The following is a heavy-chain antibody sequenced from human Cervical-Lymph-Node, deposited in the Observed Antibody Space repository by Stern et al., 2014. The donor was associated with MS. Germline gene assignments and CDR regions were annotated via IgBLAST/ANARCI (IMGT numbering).Heavy chain of an antibody. CDR2: IATAGDT. J-gene: IGHJ6*02. Sequence: EVQLEESGGGLVQPGGSLRLSCAASGFTLSNYDMHWVRQVTGKSLEWVSAIATAGDTYYSGSVKGRFTISRENAKNSLHLQMNYLRAGDTAVYYCAREGPPGLNYGMDVWGQGTTVTVSS. CDR1: GFTLSNYD. D-gene: IGHD5/OR15-5a*01. V-gene: IGHV3-13*01. CDR3: AREGPPGLNYGMDV.